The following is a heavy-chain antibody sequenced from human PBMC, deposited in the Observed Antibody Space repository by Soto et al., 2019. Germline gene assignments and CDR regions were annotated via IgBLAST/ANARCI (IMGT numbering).Heavy chain of an antibody. CDR3: ARYCSSTSCPRLEGRHNYFDY. CDR1: GYTFTSYD. J-gene: IGHJ4*02. CDR2: MNPNSGNT. V-gene: IGHV1-8*01. D-gene: IGHD2-2*01. Sequence: GASVKVSCKASGYTFTSYDINWVRQATGQGLEWMGWMNPNSGNTGYAQKFQGRVTMTRNTSISTAYMELSSLRSEDTAVYYCARYCSSTSCPRLEGRHNYFDYWGQGTLVTVSS.